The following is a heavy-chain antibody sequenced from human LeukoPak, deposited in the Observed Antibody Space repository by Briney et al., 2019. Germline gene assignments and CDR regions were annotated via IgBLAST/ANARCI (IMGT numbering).Heavy chain of an antibody. D-gene: IGHD2-15*01. CDR1: GYTFTAYY. J-gene: IGHJ4*02. CDR2: INPNSGGT. V-gene: IGHV1-2*02. CDR3: ARATHSHGLATGY. Sequence: GASVKVSCKASGYTFTAYYMHWVRQAPGQGLEWMGWINPNSGGTNYAQKFQGRVTMTRDTSISTAYMELSRLRSDDTAVYYCARATHSHGLATGYWGQGTLVTVSS.